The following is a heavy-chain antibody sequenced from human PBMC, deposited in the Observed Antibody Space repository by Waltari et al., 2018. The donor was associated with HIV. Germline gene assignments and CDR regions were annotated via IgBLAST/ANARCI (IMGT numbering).Heavy chain of an antibody. J-gene: IGHJ5*02. CDR3: TLGRIDDIRSGRENLGGFDP. Sequence: VQLVQSGAEVKKPGSSVRVSCKASGDTLRHYAVSWVRQAPGQGLEWMGRSKPAIGIAMNTEDFQGGVTINADKSANSAYMELGGLRSEDTALYFCTLGRIDDIRSGRENLGGFDPWGPGTLVTVSS. D-gene: IGHD3-3*01. CDR1: GDTLRHYA. CDR2: SKPAIGIA. V-gene: IGHV1-69*04.